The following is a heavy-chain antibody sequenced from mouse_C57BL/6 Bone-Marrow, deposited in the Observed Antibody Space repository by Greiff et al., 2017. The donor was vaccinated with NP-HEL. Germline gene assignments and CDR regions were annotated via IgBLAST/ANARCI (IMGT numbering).Heavy chain of an antibody. J-gene: IGHJ1*03. CDR2: IDPSDSYS. V-gene: IGHV1-69*01. Sequence: VQLQQSGAELVMPGASVKLSCTASGYTFTSYWMHWVKQRPGQGLEWIGEIDPSDSYSNYNQTFKGKSTLTVDKSSSTANMQLSSLTSEDYAVYYCARDQCQEYFDVWGTGTTVTVSS. D-gene: IGHD3-2*02. CDR1: GYTFTSYW. CDR3: ARDQCQEYFDV.